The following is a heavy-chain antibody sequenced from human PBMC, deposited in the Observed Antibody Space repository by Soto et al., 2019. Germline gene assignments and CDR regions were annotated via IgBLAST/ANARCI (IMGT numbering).Heavy chain of an antibody. V-gene: IGHV1-8*01. CDR1: GYTFTSYD. J-gene: IGHJ5*02. CDR2: MNPNSGNT. Sequence: QVQLVQSGAEVKKPGASVKVSCKASGYTFTSYDINWVRQATGQGLEWMGWMNPNSGNTGYAQKFQGRVTMTRTTSISTAYMELSSLRSEDTAVYYCARGYCSGGSCYSGNWFDPWGQGTLVTVSS. D-gene: IGHD2-15*01. CDR3: ARGYCSGGSCYSGNWFDP.